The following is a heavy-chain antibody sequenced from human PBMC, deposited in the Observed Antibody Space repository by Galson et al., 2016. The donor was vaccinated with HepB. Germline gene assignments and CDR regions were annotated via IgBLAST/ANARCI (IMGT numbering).Heavy chain of an antibody. CDR3: AKVFTGSDAFDI. CDR1: GFTFSNYA. J-gene: IGHJ3*02. D-gene: IGHD3-9*01. CDR2: ISGSGDSP. Sequence: SLRLSCAASGFTFSNYALHWVRQAPGKGLEWVSVISGSGDSPYYTDSVKGRFTISRDNSKNTLYLQLNSLRAEDTAVYYFAKVFTGSDAFDIWGQGTMVTVSS. V-gene: IGHV3-23*01.